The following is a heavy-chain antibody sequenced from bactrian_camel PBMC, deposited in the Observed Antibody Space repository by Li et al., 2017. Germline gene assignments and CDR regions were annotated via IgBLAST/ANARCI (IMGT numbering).Heavy chain of an antibody. Sequence: HVQLVESGGGSVEAGGSLRLSCVASGHTGRTGCMGWFRQSTGNQREGVAVIDNDGSEMYVDSVKGRFTISTDSARKTMFLQMNGLSPEDTAMYSCAAASSRWGADYLLDEYNYHYWGQGTQVTVS. CDR1: GHTGRTGC. V-gene: IGHV3S53*01. CDR3: AAASSRWGADYLLDEYNYHY. CDR2: IDNDGSE. D-gene: IGHD5*01. J-gene: IGHJ4*01.